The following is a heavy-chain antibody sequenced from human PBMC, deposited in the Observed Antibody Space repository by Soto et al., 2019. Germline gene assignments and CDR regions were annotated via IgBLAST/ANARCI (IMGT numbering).Heavy chain of an antibody. CDR3: AKDYSSTSYGINY. CDR2: MYYDGSDE. Sequence: QVQLVESRGGVVQPGRSLRLSCAASGFTFSSYGMHWVRQAPGKGLEWVAVMYYDGSDEYYADSVKGRFTISRDNSKNTLYLQMNGLRAEDTAIYYCAKDYSSTSYGINYWGQGTLVSVSS. CDR1: GFTFSSYG. V-gene: IGHV3-33*06. J-gene: IGHJ4*02. D-gene: IGHD6-19*01.